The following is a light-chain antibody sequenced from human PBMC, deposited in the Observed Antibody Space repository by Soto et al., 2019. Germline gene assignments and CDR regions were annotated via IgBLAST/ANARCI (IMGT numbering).Light chain of an antibody. CDR2: DAS. J-gene: IGKJ1*01. CDR3: LLRNDLSRM. V-gene: IGKV3-11*01. Sequence: EIVLTQSPATLSLSPGERATLSCRASQSVSGYLAWYQQKPGQGPRLLIYDASKRATGIPARFSGSGSGTDFTLTISSLEPEDFAVYYCLLRNDLSRMFGQGTKVEIK. CDR1: QSVSGY.